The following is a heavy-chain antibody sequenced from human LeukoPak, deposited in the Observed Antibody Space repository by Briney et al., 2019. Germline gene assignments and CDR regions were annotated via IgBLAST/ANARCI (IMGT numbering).Heavy chain of an antibody. CDR2: ISWNSGSI. CDR1: GFTFDDYA. Sequence: PGRSLRLSCAASGFTFDDYAMHWVRQAPGKGLEWVSGISWNSGSIGYADSVKGRFTISRDNAKNSLYLQMNSLRPEDTALYYCVKDKDIVVVPAAATYYFDYWGQGTLVTVSS. D-gene: IGHD2-2*01. J-gene: IGHJ4*02. V-gene: IGHV3-9*01. CDR3: VKDKDIVVVPAAATYYFDY.